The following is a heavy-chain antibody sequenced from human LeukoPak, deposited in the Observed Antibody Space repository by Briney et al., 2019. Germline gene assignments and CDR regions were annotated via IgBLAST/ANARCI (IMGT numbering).Heavy chain of an antibody. V-gene: IGHV1-69*13. CDR2: IIPIFGTA. Sequence: SVKVSCKASGYAFTNYAISWVRQAPGQGLEWMGGIIPIFGTANYAQKFQGRVTITADESTSTAYMELSSLRSEDTAVYYCARALPESVSGYDLGWFDPWGQGTLVTVSS. J-gene: IGHJ5*02. CDR1: GYAFTNYA. CDR3: ARALPESVSGYDLGWFDP. D-gene: IGHD5-12*01.